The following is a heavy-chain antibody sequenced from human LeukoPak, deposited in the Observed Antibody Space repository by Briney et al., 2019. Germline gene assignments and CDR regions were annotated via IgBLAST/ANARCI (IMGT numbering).Heavy chain of an antibody. D-gene: IGHD6-13*01. CDR2: ISSSSITI. CDR1: GFTFSTYS. V-gene: IGHV3-48*01. J-gene: IGHJ4*02. Sequence: GGSLRLSCAASGFTFSTYSMNWVRQAPGKGLEWVSYISSSSITIYYADSVKGRFTISRDNGKNSLYLQMNSLRAEDTAVYYCARGAGYSSSWYLGDWGQGTLVTVSS. CDR3: ARGAGYSSSWYLGD.